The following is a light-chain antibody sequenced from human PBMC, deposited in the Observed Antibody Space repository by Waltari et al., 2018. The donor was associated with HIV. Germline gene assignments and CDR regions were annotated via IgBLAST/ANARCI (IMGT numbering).Light chain of an antibody. Sequence: QSVLTQPPSASGTPGQRVTISCSGSSSNIRYNYVYWYQQFPGTAPKLLLCSNNQWPSGVPDRFSGSKSGSSASLAITGLRSEDEAEYYCAAWDDSLTTWVFGGGTKVTVL. CDR3: AAWDDSLTTWV. J-gene: IGLJ3*02. V-gene: IGLV1-47*02. CDR1: SSNIRYNY. CDR2: SNN.